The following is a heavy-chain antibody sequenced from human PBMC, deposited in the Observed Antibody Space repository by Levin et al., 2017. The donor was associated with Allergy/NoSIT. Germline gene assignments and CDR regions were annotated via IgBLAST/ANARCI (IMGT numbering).Heavy chain of an antibody. CDR1: GFTFSSYG. Sequence: PGGSLRLSCAASGFTFSSYGMHWVRQAPGKGLEWVAVIWYDGSNKYYADSVKGRFTISRDNSKNTLYLQMNSLRAEDTAVYYCARAPYSGHNDYWGQGTLVTVSS. CDR2: IWYDGSNK. V-gene: IGHV3-33*01. J-gene: IGHJ4*02. CDR3: ARAPYSGHNDY. D-gene: IGHD5-12*01.